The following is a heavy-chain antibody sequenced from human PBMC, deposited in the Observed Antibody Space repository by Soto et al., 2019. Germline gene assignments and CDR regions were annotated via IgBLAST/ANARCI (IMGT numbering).Heavy chain of an antibody. Sequence: PGGSLRLSCAASGFTFSSYWMHWVRQAPGKGLVWVSRINSDGSSTSYADSVKGRFTISRDNAKNTLYLQMNSLRAEDTAVYYCARSAEKWLPDYWGQGTLVTVSS. D-gene: IGHD6-19*01. CDR2: INSDGSST. V-gene: IGHV3-74*01. J-gene: IGHJ4*02. CDR1: GFTFSSYW. CDR3: ARSAEKWLPDY.